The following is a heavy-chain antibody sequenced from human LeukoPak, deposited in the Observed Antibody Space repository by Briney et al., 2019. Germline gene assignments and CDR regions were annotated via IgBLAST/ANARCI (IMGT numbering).Heavy chain of an antibody. Sequence: GGSLRLSCTVSGVTFSDYGMHWVRQAPGKGLEWVAFTLYNGVNKFYADSVKGRFTISRDNSKNTLYLQMNSLRAEDTAVYYCARAHPNYYGSGSYPFDYWGQGTLVTVSS. V-gene: IGHV3-30*02. CDR3: ARAHPNYYGSGSYPFDY. D-gene: IGHD3-10*01. CDR2: TLYNGVNK. J-gene: IGHJ4*02. CDR1: GVTFSDYG.